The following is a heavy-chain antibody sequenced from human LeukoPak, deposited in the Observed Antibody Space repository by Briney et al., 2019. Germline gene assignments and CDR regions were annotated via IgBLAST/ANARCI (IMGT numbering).Heavy chain of an antibody. Sequence: GASVKVSCKASGYTFTSYDINWVRQATGQGLEWMGWMNPNSGNTGYAQKFQGRVTMTRNTSISTAYMELSSLRSEDTAVYYCARVERYFDWFLGYYGMDVWGQGTTVSVSS. CDR1: GYTFTSYD. J-gene: IGHJ6*02. V-gene: IGHV1-8*01. CDR3: ARVERYFDWFLGYYGMDV. D-gene: IGHD3-9*01. CDR2: MNPNSGNT.